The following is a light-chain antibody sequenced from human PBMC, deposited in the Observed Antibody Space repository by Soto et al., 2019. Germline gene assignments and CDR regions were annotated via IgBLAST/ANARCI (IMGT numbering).Light chain of an antibody. Sequence: EIVLTHSPGTLSLSPGERATLSCRASQSVSSSLLAWYQQKPGQAPRLLIYGASSRATGIPDRFSGSGSGTDFTLTISRLEPEDFAVYYCQQYDSSLITFGQGTRLEIK. V-gene: IGKV3-20*01. J-gene: IGKJ5*01. CDR1: QSVSSSL. CDR2: GAS. CDR3: QQYDSSLIT.